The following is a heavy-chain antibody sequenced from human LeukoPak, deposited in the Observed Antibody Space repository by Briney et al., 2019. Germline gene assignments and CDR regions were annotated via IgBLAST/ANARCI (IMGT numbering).Heavy chain of an antibody. D-gene: IGHD2-8*01. CDR2: ISGSGGST. V-gene: IGHV3-23*01. CDR1: GFTFSSYA. CDR3: AKGPYCTNGVCYRGHFDY. Sequence: GGSLRLSCAASGFTFSSYAMSWVRQAPGKGLEWVSAISGSGGSTYYADSVKSRFTISRDNSKNTLYLQMNSLRAEDTAVYYCAKGPYCTNGVCYRGHFDYWGQGTLVTVSS. J-gene: IGHJ4*02.